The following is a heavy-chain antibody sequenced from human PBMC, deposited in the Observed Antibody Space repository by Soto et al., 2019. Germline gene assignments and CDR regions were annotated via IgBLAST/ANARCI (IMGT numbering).Heavy chain of an antibody. D-gene: IGHD3-22*01. CDR2: ISGSGDST. CDR1: GFTFSSYA. Sequence: PGGSLRLSCAASGFTFSSYAMNWVRQAPGKGLEWVSVISGSGDSTYYADSVKGRFTISRDNAKNSLYLQMNSLRAEDTAVYYCARDGRSYYDSSGYYLYYYYYGMDVWGQGTTVTVSS. V-gene: IGHV3-23*01. CDR3: ARDGRSYYDSSGYYLYYYYYGMDV. J-gene: IGHJ6*02.